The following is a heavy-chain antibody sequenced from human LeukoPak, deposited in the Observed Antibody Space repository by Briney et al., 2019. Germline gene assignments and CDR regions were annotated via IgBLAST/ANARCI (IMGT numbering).Heavy chain of an antibody. CDR1: GFTFSSYA. D-gene: IGHD3-22*01. CDR2: ISGSGGST. J-gene: IGHJ6*02. V-gene: IGHV3-23*01. Sequence: PGGSLRLSCAASGFTFSSYAMSWVRQAPGKGLEWVSAISGSGGSTYYADSVKGRFTISRDNSKNTLYLQMNSLRAEDTAVYYCAKDLSWGVVNLYYYYYGMDVWGQGTTVTVSS. CDR3: AKDLSWGVVNLYYYYYGMDV.